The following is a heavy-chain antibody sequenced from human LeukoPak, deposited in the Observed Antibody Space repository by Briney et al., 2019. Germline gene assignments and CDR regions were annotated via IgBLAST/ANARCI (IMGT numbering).Heavy chain of an antibody. Sequence: SVKVSCKASGGTFSSYAISWVRLAPGQGLEWMGRIIPIFGTANYAQKFQGRVTITTDESTSTAYMELSSLRSEDTAVYYCARETGLVPPKHFDYWGQGTLVTVSS. D-gene: IGHD3/OR15-3a*01. V-gene: IGHV1-69*05. CDR1: GGTFSSYA. J-gene: IGHJ4*02. CDR3: ARETGLVPPKHFDY. CDR2: IIPIFGTA.